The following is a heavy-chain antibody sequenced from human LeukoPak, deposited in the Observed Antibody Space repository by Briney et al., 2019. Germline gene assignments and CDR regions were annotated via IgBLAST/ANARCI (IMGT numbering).Heavy chain of an antibody. J-gene: IGHJ4*02. CDR1: GYTFTSYA. Sequence: ASVKVSCKASGYTFTSYAMHWVRQAPGQRLEWMGWINAGNGNTKYSQEFQGRVTITRDTSASAVYMELSSGPLTDLLPYYFDYWGQGTLVIVSS. D-gene: IGHD3-16*01. CDR3: DY. V-gene: IGHV1-3*03. CDR2: INAGNGNT.